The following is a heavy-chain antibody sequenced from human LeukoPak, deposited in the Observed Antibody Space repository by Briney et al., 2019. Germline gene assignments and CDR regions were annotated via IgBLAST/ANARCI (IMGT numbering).Heavy chain of an antibody. CDR3: ARGQSPASQFDY. J-gene: IGHJ4*02. CDR1: GFTFSSYS. V-gene: IGHV3-21*04. Sequence: NPGGSLRLSCAASGFTFSSYSMNWVRQAPGKGLEWVSSISSSSSYIYYADSVKGRFTISRDNAKNSLYLQMNSLRAEDTAVYYCARGQSPASQFDYWGQGTLVTVSS. CDR2: ISSSSSYI.